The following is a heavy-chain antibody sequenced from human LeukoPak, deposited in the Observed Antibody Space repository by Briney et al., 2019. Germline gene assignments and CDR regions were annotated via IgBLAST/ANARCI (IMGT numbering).Heavy chain of an antibody. CDR1: GXSISNYY. CDR3: ARDYGASAA. V-gene: IGHV4-59*01. Sequence: SETLSLTCTVSGXSISNYYWTWIRQPPGKGLEWIGCISYSGSTNYHPSLKSRVTISLDTSKNQFSLKLSSVTAADTAVYYCARDYGASAAWGQGTLVTVSS. CDR2: ISYSGST. D-gene: IGHD4/OR15-4a*01. J-gene: IGHJ4*02.